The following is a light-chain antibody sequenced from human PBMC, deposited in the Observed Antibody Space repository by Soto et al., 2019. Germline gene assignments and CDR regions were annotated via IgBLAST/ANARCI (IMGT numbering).Light chain of an antibody. Sequence: DIQMTQSPSTLSASVGDRVSITCRASQSISNYLNWYQQKPGKAPKVLIYAASSFQSGVPSRFSGGGSGTDFTLIISSLQPEDVASYYCQQSYNTPRTFGQGTKLDI. CDR2: AAS. CDR1: QSISNY. V-gene: IGKV1-39*01. CDR3: QQSYNTPRT. J-gene: IGKJ1*01.